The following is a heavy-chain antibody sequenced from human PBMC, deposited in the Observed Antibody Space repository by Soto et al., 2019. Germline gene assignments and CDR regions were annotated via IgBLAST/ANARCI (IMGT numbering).Heavy chain of an antibody. J-gene: IGHJ4*02. V-gene: IGHV4-31*03. CDR3: ARHVFGRWPNRHYFDY. Sequence: PSETLSLTCTVSGGSISRGGYYRSWIRQHPGKGLEWIGYIYYSGSAHYNPSLQSRVTISVDTSKNQFSLKLSSVTAADTAVYYCARHVFGRWPNRHYFDYWGQGTLVTVSS. D-gene: IGHD3-10*02. CDR1: GGSISRGGYY. CDR2: IYYSGSA.